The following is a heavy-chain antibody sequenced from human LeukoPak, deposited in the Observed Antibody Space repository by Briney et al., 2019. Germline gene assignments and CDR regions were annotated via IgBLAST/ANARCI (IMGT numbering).Heavy chain of an antibody. CDR2: ISSSGSTI. CDR1: GLTFSDYY. J-gene: IGHJ5*02. D-gene: IGHD3-9*01. V-gene: IGHV3-11*01. Sequence: PGGSLRLSCAASGLTFSDYYMSWIRQAPGKGLEWVSYISSSGSTIYYADSVKGRFTIPRDNAKNSLYLQMNSLRAEDTAVYYCARDLVRYFDWYNWFDPWGQGTLVTVSS. CDR3: ARDLVRYFDWYNWFDP.